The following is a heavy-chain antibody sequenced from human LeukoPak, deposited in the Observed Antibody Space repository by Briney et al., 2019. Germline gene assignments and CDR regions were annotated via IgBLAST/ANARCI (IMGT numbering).Heavy chain of an antibody. CDR2: FYSGGSA. Sequence: SETLSLTCTVSGGSISSYYWSWIRQPAGKGQEWIGRFYSGGSADYNPSLKSRVTMSVDTSKNQFSLKLSSVTAADTAVYYCARVYSGYDLPGSLANYYFDYWGQGTLVTVSS. V-gene: IGHV4-4*07. CDR1: GGSISSYY. J-gene: IGHJ4*02. CDR3: ARVYSGYDLPGSLANYYFDY. D-gene: IGHD5-12*01.